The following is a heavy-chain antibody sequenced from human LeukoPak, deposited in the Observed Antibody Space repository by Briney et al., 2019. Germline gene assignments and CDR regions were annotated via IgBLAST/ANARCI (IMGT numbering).Heavy chain of an antibody. CDR2: MNPNTGNT. D-gene: IGHD6-13*01. CDR1: GYTFTSYD. J-gene: IGHJ4*02. CDR3: AREGAAAGRYFDY. Sequence: GASVKVSCKASGYTFTSYDIHWVRQATGQGVEWVGWMNPNTGNTGYAQKFQGRVTITRNTSISTAYMELSSLRSEDTAVYYCAREGAAAGRYFDYWGQGTLVTVSS. V-gene: IGHV1-8*03.